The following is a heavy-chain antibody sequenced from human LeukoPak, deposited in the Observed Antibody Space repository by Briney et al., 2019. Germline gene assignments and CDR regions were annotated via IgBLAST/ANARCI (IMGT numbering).Heavy chain of an antibody. V-gene: IGHV4-39*01. D-gene: IGHD2-21*01. J-gene: IGHJ4*02. Sequence: SETLSLTCTVSGGSISSSSYYWDWIRQPPGKGLEWIGSVSYSGSTYYNPSLKGRVSISVDTSKNQFSLNLSSVTAAGTAVYSCARRRGGEDYFDSWGQGTLVTVSS. CDR1: GGSISSSSYY. CDR3: ARRRGGEDYFDS. CDR2: VSYSGST.